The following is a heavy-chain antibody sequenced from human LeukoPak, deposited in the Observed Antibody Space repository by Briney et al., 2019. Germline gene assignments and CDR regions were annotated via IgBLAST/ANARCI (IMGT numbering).Heavy chain of an antibody. CDR3: ARVRAAAGTYWYFDL. Sequence: ASVKVSCKASGYTFTSYYMHWVRQAPGQGLEWMGIINPSGGSTSYAQKFQGRVTMTRNTSISTAYMELSSLRSEDTAVYYCARVRAAAGTYWYFDLWGRGTLVTVSS. V-gene: IGHV1-46*01. CDR1: GYTFTSYY. D-gene: IGHD6-13*01. CDR2: INPSGGST. J-gene: IGHJ2*01.